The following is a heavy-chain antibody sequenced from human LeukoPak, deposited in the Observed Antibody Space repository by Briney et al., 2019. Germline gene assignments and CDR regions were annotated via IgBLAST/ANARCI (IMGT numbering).Heavy chain of an antibody. J-gene: IGHJ6*04. Sequence: PSETLSLTCTVSGGSISSYYWSWIRQPPGKGLEWIGYIYYSGSTNYNPSLKSRVTISVDTSKNQFSLKLSSVTAADTAVYYCARASAGGSKWEIIDVWGKGTTVTVSS. CDR2: IYYSGST. CDR3: ARASAGGSKWEIIDV. D-gene: IGHD1-26*01. V-gene: IGHV4-59*01. CDR1: GGSISSYY.